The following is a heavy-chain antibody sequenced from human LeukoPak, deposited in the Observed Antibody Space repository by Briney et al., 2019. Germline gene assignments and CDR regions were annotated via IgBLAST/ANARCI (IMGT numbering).Heavy chain of an antibody. CDR3: AKYGSLPVAGQPIDY. CDR2: ISGSGGST. J-gene: IGHJ4*02. D-gene: IGHD6-19*01. CDR1: GFTFSSYA. V-gene: IGHV3-23*01. Sequence: GGSLRLSCAASGFTFSSYAMSWVRQAPGKGLEWVSAISGSGGSTYYADSVKGRFTISRDNSKNTLYLQMNSLRAEDTAVYYCAKYGSLPVAGQPIDYWGQGTLVTVSS.